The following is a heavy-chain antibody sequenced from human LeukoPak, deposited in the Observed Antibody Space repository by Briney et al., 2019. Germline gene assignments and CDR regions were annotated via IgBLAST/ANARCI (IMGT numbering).Heavy chain of an antibody. V-gene: IGHV4-59*01. CDR3: ARRIESLYYFDY. D-gene: IGHD2-8*01. J-gene: IGHJ4*02. Sequence: KPSETLSLTCTVSGGSISSYYWSWIRQPPGKGLEWIGYIYYTGRTNYNPSLKSRVTISLDTSNSQFSLKLSSVTAADTAVYYCARRIESLYYFDYWGQGTLVTVSS. CDR2: IYYTGRT. CDR1: GGSISSYY.